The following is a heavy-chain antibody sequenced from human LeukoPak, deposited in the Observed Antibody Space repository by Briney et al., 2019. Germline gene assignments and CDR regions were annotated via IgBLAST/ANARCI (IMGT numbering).Heavy chain of an antibody. Sequence: SETLSLTCAVYGGSFSGYYWSWIRQPPGKGREWIGEINHSGSTNYNPSLKSRVTISVDTSKNQFSLKLSSVTAADTAVYYCARVDCSSTSCYDRFFDYWGQGTLVTVSS. D-gene: IGHD2-2*01. CDR2: INHSGST. CDR1: GGSFSGYY. V-gene: IGHV4-34*01. J-gene: IGHJ4*02. CDR3: ARVDCSSTSCYDRFFDY.